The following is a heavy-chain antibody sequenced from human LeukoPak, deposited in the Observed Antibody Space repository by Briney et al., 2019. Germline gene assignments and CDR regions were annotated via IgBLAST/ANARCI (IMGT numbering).Heavy chain of an antibody. D-gene: IGHD5-24*01. CDR3: ARRRWLQGNHAPDAFDV. CDR1: GFTVTNTY. J-gene: IGHJ3*01. Sequence: PGGSLRLSCAASGFTVTNTYMTWVRLTPGKGLESVAVIYTGGGTFYADSAKGRFTISRDSSKNTLYLQMNSLRAEDTAVYFCARRRWLQGNHAPDAFDVWGQGTVVTVSS. CDR2: IYTGGGT. V-gene: IGHV3-53*01.